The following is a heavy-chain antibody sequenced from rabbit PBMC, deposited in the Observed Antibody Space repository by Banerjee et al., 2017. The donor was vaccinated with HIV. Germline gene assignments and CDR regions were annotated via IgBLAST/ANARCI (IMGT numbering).Heavy chain of an antibody. D-gene: IGHD4-1*01. CDR1: GFSFSSSYW. Sequence: LEESGGGLVQPEGSLTLTCTASGFSFSSSYWICWVRQAPGKGLEWIACIDGGSSGSTYYASWAKGRFTISKTSSTTVTLQMTSLTAADTATYFCARDLAGVIGWNFNLWGPGTLVTVS. V-gene: IGHV1S45*01. CDR2: IDGGSSGST. CDR3: ARDLAGVIGWNFNL. J-gene: IGHJ4*01.